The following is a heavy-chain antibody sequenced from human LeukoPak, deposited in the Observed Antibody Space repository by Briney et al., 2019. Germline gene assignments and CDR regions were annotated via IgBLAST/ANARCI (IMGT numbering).Heavy chain of an antibody. Sequence: PGGSLRLSCAGSGFTFRFYAMTWVRQAPGKGLEWVSGISGDASVSKDADSVKGRFNISRDNSKNTLYLQLNSLRVEDTAIYYCAKAYRSSLYGDAFHIWGQGTMVTVSP. CDR2: ISGDASVS. CDR1: GFTFRFYA. J-gene: IGHJ3*02. V-gene: IGHV3-23*01. D-gene: IGHD6-13*01. CDR3: AKAYRSSLYGDAFHI.